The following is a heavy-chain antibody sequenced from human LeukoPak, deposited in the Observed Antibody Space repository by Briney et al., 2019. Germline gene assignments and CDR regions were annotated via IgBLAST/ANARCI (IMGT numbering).Heavy chain of an antibody. CDR2: ISYDGSNK. D-gene: IGHD1-1*01. CDR3: AKDFGTGTRRVADY. V-gene: IGHV3-30*18. J-gene: IGHJ4*02. CDR1: GFTFSSYG. Sequence: GRSLRLSCAASGFTFSSYGMHWVRQAPGKGLEWVAVISYDGSNKYYADSVKGRFTISRDNSKNTLYLQMNSLRAEDTAVYYCAKDFGTGTRRVADYWGQGTLVTASS.